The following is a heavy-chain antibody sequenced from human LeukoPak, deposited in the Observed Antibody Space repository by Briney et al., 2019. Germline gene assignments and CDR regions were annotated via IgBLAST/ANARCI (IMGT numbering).Heavy chain of an antibody. CDR1: GYTFTGYY. Sequence: ASVKVSCKASGYTFTGYYMHWVRQAPGQGLEWMGWINPNSGGTNYAQKFQGRVTMTRDTSISTAYMELSRLRSDDTAVYYCARGVTGDIRCGLSLRSWHFDLWGRGTLVTVSS. J-gene: IGHJ2*01. CDR2: INPNSGGT. CDR3: ARGVTGDIRCGLSLRSWHFDL. V-gene: IGHV1-2*02. D-gene: IGHD7-27*01.